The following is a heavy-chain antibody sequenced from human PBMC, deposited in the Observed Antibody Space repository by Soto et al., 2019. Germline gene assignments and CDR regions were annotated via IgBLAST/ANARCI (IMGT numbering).Heavy chain of an antibody. CDR3: ARGHMYDFWSGYYYFDY. CDR2: INHSGST. CDR1: GGSFSGYY. D-gene: IGHD3-3*01. Sequence: SETLSLTCAVYGGSFSGYYWSWIRQPPGKGLEWIGEINHSGSTNYNPSLKSRVTISVDTSKNQFSLKLSSVTAADTAVYYCARGHMYDFWSGYYYFDYWGQGTLVTVSS. J-gene: IGHJ4*02. V-gene: IGHV4-34*01.